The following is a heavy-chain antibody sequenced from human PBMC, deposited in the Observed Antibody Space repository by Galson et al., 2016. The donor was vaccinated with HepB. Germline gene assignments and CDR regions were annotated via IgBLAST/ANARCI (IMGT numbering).Heavy chain of an antibody. Sequence: SLRLSCAASGFRFGTYAMHWVRQAPGKGLEWVAGISNDGNNQYYIESPKGRFTIARDNFRNTLYLQLSSLRVDDTAVYYCARDGGAAWIQLWFDNWGHGTVVTVSS. J-gene: IGHJ4*01. CDR1: GFRFGTYA. CDR2: ISNDGNNQ. V-gene: IGHV3-30*04. D-gene: IGHD5-18*01. CDR3: ARDGGAAWIQLWFDN.